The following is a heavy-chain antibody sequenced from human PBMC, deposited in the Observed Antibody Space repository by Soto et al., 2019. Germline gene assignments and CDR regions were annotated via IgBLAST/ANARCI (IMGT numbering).Heavy chain of an antibody. V-gene: IGHV1-8*01. CDR3: ARFVLLWFGELTQYYYYMDV. D-gene: IGHD3-10*01. CDR2: MNPNSGNT. Sequence: QVQLVQSGAEVKKPGASVKVSCKASGYTFTSYDINWVRQGTGQGLEWMGWMNPNSGNTGYAQKFQGRVTMTRNTSISTAYMELSSLRSEDTAVYYCARFVLLWFGELTQYYYYMDVWGKGTTVTVSS. J-gene: IGHJ6*03. CDR1: GYTFTSYD.